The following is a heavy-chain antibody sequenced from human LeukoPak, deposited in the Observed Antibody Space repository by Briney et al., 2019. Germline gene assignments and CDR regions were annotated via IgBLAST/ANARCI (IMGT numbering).Heavy chain of an antibody. D-gene: IGHD3/OR15-3a*01. V-gene: IGHV3-7*01. Sequence: PGGSLRLSCADSEFTFRNYWMSWVRQAPGKGLEWVANINQDGSETYYVDSVKGRFTMSRDNAMNSLYLQMNSLSAEDTAVYFCAKCDGTGTVDYWGQGTLVTVSS. J-gene: IGHJ4*02. CDR1: EFTFRNYW. CDR3: AKCDGTGTVDY. CDR2: INQDGSET.